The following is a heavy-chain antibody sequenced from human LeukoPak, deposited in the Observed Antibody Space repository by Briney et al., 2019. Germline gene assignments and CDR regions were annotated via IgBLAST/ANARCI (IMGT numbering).Heavy chain of an antibody. V-gene: IGHV4-38-2*02. CDR2: MYHTGST. CDR1: GYSMSSGYY. J-gene: IGHJ3*02. CDR3: ARYIVSYPHDAFDI. D-gene: IGHD1-26*01. Sequence: SETLSLTCTVSGYSMSSGYYWGWIRQPPERGLEWIGSMYHTGSTYYNPSLKSRVTISVDTSKKQFSLKLSSVTAADTAFYYCARYIVSYPHDAFDIWGQGTMVTVSS.